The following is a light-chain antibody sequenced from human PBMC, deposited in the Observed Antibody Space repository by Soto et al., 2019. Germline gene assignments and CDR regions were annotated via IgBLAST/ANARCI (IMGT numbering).Light chain of an antibody. CDR2: DAS. J-gene: IGKJ3*01. Sequence: DIPMTQSPSSLSASVGDRVTITCQASQDISNYLNWYQQKPGKAPKLLIYDASNLETGVPSRFSGSGSGTDFTFTISSLQPEDIATYYCQQYPEFTFGPGTKVDIK. CDR3: QQYPEFT. CDR1: QDISNY. V-gene: IGKV1-33*01.